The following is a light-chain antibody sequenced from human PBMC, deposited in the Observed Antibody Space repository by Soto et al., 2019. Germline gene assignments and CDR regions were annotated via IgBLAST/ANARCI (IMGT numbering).Light chain of an antibody. CDR2: WAS. CDR3: QDYINAPQT. J-gene: IGKJ1*01. V-gene: IGKV4-1*01. Sequence: DIVMTQSPDSLAVSLGERATINCKSSQSVLYSPNNKNYLAWYQQKPGQPPKLLVYWASTRESGVPARFSGSGSETDYTLTINSLQAEDVAVYYGQDYINAPQTFGQGTKVEIK. CDR1: QSVLYSPNNKNY.